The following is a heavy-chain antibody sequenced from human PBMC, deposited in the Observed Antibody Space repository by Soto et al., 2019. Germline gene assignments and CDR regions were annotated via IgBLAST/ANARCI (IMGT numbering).Heavy chain of an antibody. Sequence: QVQLVESGGGVVQPGRSLRLSCAASGFTFSSYGMHWVRQAPGKGLEWVAVIWYDGNNEYYADSVKGRFTISRDNSKKTVNLEMNSLSADDTATYYCARDPRPPRSTGLDYYYGMDVWGQGTTVTVSS. D-gene: IGHD3-16*01. CDR1: GFTFSSYG. CDR2: IWYDGNNE. CDR3: ARDPRPPRSTGLDYYYGMDV. J-gene: IGHJ6*02. V-gene: IGHV3-33*01.